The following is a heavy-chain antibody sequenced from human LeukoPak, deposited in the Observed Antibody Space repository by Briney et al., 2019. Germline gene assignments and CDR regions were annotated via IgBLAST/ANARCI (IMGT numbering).Heavy chain of an antibody. Sequence: GGSLRLSCLGSGFTFSSYVMHWIRQAPGKGLEYVSAINDNGKSIYYADSVKGRFTISRDNYKNTLYLQMSSLRPEDTAVYYCVKNPWGVDHWGQGTLVTVSS. CDR2: INDNGKSI. CDR3: VKNPWGVDH. CDR1: GFTFSSYV. V-gene: IGHV3-64D*06. J-gene: IGHJ5*02. D-gene: IGHD7-27*01.